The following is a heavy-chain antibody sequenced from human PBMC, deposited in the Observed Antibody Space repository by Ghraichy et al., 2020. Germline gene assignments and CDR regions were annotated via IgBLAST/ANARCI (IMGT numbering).Heavy chain of an antibody. Sequence: SETLSLTCTVSGGSIISYYWTWVRQSPGKGLEWIGNIYYRGTTNYNPSLKSRVTISLDASKAEFSLRLTSVTAADTAMYYCAGAPKADFFDYWGQGTLVTVSS. CDR2: IYYRGTT. D-gene: IGHD6-25*01. CDR3: AGAPKADFFDY. V-gene: IGHV4-59*01. CDR1: GGSIISYY. J-gene: IGHJ4*02.